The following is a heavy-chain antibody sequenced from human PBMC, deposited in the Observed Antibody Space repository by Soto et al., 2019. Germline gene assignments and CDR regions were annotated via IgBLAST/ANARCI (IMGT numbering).Heavy chain of an antibody. CDR2: ISAYKGNT. J-gene: IGHJ1*01. D-gene: IGHD6-13*01. CDR1: GYTFTSYG. V-gene: IGHV1-18*01. CDR3: ARGWQQRVLLVSEYFQH. Sequence: QVQLVQSGAEVKKPGASVKVSCKASGYTFTSYGISWVRQAPGQGLEWMGWISAYKGNTNYAQELQGRVTMTTDTPTSTAYMELRTLITDDTAVYYCARGWQQRVLLVSEYFQHWGQGTLVTVSS.